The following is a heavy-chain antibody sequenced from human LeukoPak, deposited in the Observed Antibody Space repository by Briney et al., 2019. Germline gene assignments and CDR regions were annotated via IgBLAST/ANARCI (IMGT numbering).Heavy chain of an antibody. D-gene: IGHD3-10*01. CDR1: GYSISSGCY. CDR2: IYHSGST. V-gene: IGHV4-38-2*01. Sequence: SETLSLTCAVSGYSISSGCYWGWIRQPPGKGLEWIGSIYHSGSTYYNPSLKSRVTISVDTSKNQFSLKLSSVTAADTAVYYCARAPTMVRGVYTLGYYYYMDVWGKGTTVTVSS. J-gene: IGHJ6*03. CDR3: ARAPTMVRGVYTLGYYYYMDV.